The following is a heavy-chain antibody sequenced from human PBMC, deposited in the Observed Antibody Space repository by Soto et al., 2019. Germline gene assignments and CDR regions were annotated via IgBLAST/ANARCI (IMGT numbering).Heavy chain of an antibody. Sequence: QVQLQQSGPGLVRPSQTLSLTCAISGDSVSSNSAAWNWIRQSPSRGLEWLGRAYYRSKWYNDYAVPVKSRITINPDTTKNQTFLQGNSVAPEDTAVYYCSRESAGTYYFDYWGQGTVVTVSS. CDR3: SRESAGTYYFDY. J-gene: IGHJ4*02. D-gene: IGHD6-19*01. CDR1: GDSVSSNSAA. CDR2: AYYRSKWYN. V-gene: IGHV6-1*01.